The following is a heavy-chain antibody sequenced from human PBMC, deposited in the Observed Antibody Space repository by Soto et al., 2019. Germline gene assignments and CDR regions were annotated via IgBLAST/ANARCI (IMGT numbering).Heavy chain of an antibody. D-gene: IGHD3-22*01. CDR1: GGSISSGDYY. CDR3: ARTYYYDSSGLDY. V-gene: IGHV4-30-4*01. Sequence: TSETLSLTCTVSGGSISSGDYYWSWIRQPPGKGLEWIGYIYYGGSTYYNPSLKSRVTISVDTSKNQFSLKLSSVTAADTAVYYCARTYYYDSSGLDYWGQGTLVTVSS. CDR2: IYYGGST. J-gene: IGHJ4*02.